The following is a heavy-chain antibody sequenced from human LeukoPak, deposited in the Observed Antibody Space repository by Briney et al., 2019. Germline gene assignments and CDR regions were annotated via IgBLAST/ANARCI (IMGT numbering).Heavy chain of an antibody. V-gene: IGHV3-74*01. CDR3: AREGYDSVY. J-gene: IGHJ4*02. CDR1: GFTLSSYW. D-gene: IGHD3-22*01. CDR2: INSDGSWT. Sequence: GGSLRLSCAASGFTLSSYWMHWVRQAPGKGLVWVSHINSDGSWTSYADSVKGRFTISKDNAKNTVYLQMNSLRAEDTAVYYCAREGYDSVYWGQGTLVTVSS.